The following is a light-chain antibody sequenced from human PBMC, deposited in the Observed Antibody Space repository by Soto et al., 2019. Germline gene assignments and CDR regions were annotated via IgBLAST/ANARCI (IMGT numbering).Light chain of an antibody. Sequence: EIVLTQSPATLSLSPGETAALSCRASQSVSMYLAWYQQRPGQAPRLLIYDTSNRATGIPARCSARGFGTDFTLISSNLEPEDSAVYYCQHSSNWPPTTLGQGTLLEI. J-gene: IGKJ5*01. CDR3: QHSSNWPPTT. V-gene: IGKV3-11*01. CDR2: DTS. CDR1: QSVSMY.